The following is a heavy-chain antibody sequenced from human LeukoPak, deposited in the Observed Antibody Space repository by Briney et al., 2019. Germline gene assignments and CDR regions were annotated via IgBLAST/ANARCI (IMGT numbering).Heavy chain of an antibody. V-gene: IGHV4-59*01. Sequence: SETLSLTCTVSGGSISSYYWSWIRQPPGKGLEWIGYIYYSGSTNYNPSLTSRGPISVDTSKNQFSLKLSSVTAADTAVYYCARGLYDSWSYYFDYWGQGTLVTVSS. CDR2: IYYSGST. D-gene: IGHD6-13*01. J-gene: IGHJ4*02. CDR3: ARGLYDSWSYYFDY. CDR1: GGSISSYY.